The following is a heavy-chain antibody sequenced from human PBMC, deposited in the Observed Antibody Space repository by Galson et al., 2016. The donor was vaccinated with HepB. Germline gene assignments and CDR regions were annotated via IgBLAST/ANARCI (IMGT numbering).Heavy chain of an antibody. D-gene: IGHD1-26*01. CDR3: ARGLVGSTTAFAS. Sequence: SLRLSCAASGFTVTRSYMSWVRQAPGQGLEWVSVIYSGGATYYTDSVRGRFPISRDDSKNTLFLQMDSLRPKDTAAYYCARGLVGSTTAFASWGRDPWSPSPQ. J-gene: IGHJ4*02. CDR2: IYSGGAT. CDR1: GFTVTRSY. V-gene: IGHV3-53*05.